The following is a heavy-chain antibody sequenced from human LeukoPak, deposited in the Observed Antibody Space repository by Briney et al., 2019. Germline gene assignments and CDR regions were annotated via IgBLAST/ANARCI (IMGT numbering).Heavy chain of an antibody. V-gene: IGHV3-11*01. J-gene: IGHJ5*02. Sequence: GGSLRLSCAASGFTFNDYYMSWIRQAPGKGLEWLSYINIGGTNTHYADSVKGRFTISRDNAKKSLYLEMNNLRAEDSAVYYCATDGAGFDTWGQGVLVTVSS. CDR2: INIGGTNT. CDR1: GFTFNDYY. CDR3: ATDGAGFDT.